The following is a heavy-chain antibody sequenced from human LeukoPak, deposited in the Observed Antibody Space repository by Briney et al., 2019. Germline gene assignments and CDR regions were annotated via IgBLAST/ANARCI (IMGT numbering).Heavy chain of an antibody. V-gene: IGHV4-4*07. CDR3: ARDRGASAGYSIRVGFYYYYYMDV. D-gene: IGHD3-9*01. CDR1: GGSISSYY. J-gene: IGHJ6*03. CDR2: IYTSGST. Sequence: SETLSLTCTVSGGSISSYYWSWIRQPAGKGLEWIGRIYTSGSTNYNPSLKSRVTMSVDTSKSQFSLKLSSVTAADTAVYYCARDRGASAGYSIRVGFYYYYYMDVWGKGTTVTVSS.